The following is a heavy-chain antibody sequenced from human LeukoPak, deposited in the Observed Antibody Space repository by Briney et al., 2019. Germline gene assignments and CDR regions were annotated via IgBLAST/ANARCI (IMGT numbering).Heavy chain of an antibody. V-gene: IGHV1-24*01. D-gene: IGHD6-6*01. CDR2: FDPEDGET. CDR3: AITTPEWYTSSLRGAFDIGAFDI. J-gene: IGHJ3*02. Sequence: GASVKVSCKVSGYTLTELSMHWVRQAPGKGLEWMGRFDPEDGETIYAQKFQGRVTMTEDTSTDTAYMELSSLRSEDTAVYYCAITTPEWYTSSLRGAFDIGAFDIWGQGTMVTVSS. CDR1: GYTLTELS.